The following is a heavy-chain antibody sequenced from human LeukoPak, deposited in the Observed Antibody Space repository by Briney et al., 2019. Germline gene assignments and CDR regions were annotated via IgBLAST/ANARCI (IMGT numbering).Heavy chain of an antibody. CDR2: INPSGGST. CDR3: ARASFWESPINWFAP. V-gene: IGHV1-46*01. D-gene: IGHD3-16*01. Sequence: ASVKVSCKASGYSFTSYYMHWVRQAPGQGLEWMGIINPSGGSTSYAQKFQGRVTVTRDMSTSTVYMELSSLRSEDTAVYYCARASFWESPINWFAPWGQGTLVTVSP. J-gene: IGHJ5*02. CDR1: GYSFTSYY.